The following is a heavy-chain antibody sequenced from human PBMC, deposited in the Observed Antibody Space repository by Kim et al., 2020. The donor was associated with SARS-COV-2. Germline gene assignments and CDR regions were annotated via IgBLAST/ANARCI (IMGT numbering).Heavy chain of an antibody. J-gene: IGHJ3*02. CDR2: IKSKTDGGTT. Sequence: GGSLRLSCAASGFTFSNAWMSWVRQAPGKGLEWVGRIKSKTDGGTTDYAAPVKGRFTISRDDSKNTLYLQMNSLKTEDTAVYYCTTRTYYDFWSGYPYAFDIWGQGTMVTVSS. CDR1: GFTFSNAW. D-gene: IGHD3-3*01. CDR3: TTRTYYDFWSGYPYAFDI. V-gene: IGHV3-15*01.